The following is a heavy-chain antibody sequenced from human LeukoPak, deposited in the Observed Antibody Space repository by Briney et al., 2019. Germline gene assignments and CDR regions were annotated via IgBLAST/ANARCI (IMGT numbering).Heavy chain of an antibody. J-gene: IGHJ4*02. CDR2: ISAYNGNT. CDR3: ARDPPDYYDSSGYPSHDY. Sequence: ASVKVSCKASGYTFTSYGISWVRQAPGQGLEWMGWISAYNGNTNYAQKLQGRVTMTTDTSTSTAYMELRSLRSDDTAVYYCARDPPDYYDSSGYPSHDYWGQGTLVTVSS. V-gene: IGHV1-18*01. CDR1: GYTFTSYG. D-gene: IGHD3-22*01.